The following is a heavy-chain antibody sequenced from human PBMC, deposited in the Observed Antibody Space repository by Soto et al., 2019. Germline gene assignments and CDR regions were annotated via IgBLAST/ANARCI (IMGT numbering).Heavy chain of an antibody. D-gene: IGHD2-2*01. J-gene: IGHJ6*02. V-gene: IGHV1-69*13. CDR1: GGTFSSYA. CDR3: ARVVVVPAAFHSMDV. Sequence: SVKVSCKASGGTFSSYAISWVRQAPGQGLEWMGGIIPIFGTANYAQKFQGRVTITADESTSTAYMELRSLRSEDTAVYYCARVVVVPAAFHSMDVWGQGTTVTVYS. CDR2: IIPIFGTA.